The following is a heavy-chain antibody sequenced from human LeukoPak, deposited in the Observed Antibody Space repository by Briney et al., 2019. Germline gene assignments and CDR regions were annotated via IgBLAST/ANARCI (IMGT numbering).Heavy chain of an antibody. D-gene: IGHD6-6*01. Sequence: GGSLRLSCAASGFTFSSYAMHWVRQAPGKGLEWVAVISYDGSNKYYADSVKGRFTISRDNSKNTLYLQMNSLRAEDTAVYYCARRTVYQLGDFDIWGQGTMVTVSS. J-gene: IGHJ3*02. CDR2: ISYDGSNK. CDR1: GFTFSSYA. V-gene: IGHV3-30-3*01. CDR3: ARRTVYQLGDFDI.